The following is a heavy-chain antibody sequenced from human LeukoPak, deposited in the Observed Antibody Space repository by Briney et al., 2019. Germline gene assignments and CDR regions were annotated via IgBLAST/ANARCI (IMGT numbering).Heavy chain of an antibody. CDR1: AFSLSDFT. D-gene: IGHD6-19*01. Sequence: PGGSLRLSCAAPAFSLSDFTMHWVRQASGKGLEWVARIRGKANNYATEYGASVKGRFTISRDDAKNTAYLQMNSLKTEDTAIYYCSAGPSGWTEFFRHWGQGTLVTVSS. CDR3: SAGPSGWTEFFRH. J-gene: IGHJ1*01. CDR2: IRGKANNYAT. V-gene: IGHV3-73*01.